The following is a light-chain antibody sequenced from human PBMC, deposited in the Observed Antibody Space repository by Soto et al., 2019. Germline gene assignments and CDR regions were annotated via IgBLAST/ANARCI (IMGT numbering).Light chain of an antibody. CDR2: RNN. V-gene: IGLV1-47*01. Sequence: QSVLTQAPSASGTPGQRVTISCSGGRSNIGSNYIYWYQQLPGTAPKLLIYRNNQRPSGVPDRFSGSKSVTSASLAISGLRSEDEADYYCAAWDDSLSAWMFGGGTQLTVL. CDR3: AAWDDSLSAWM. J-gene: IGLJ3*02. CDR1: RSNIGSNY.